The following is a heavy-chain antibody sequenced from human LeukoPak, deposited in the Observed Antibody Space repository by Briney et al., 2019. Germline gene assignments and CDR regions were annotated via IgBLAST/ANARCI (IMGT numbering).Heavy chain of an antibody. D-gene: IGHD6-6*01. CDR3: ARDLWGIAARPGDY. CDR1: GYTFTGYY. V-gene: IGHV1-2*02. Sequence: ASVKVSCKASGYTFTGYYMHWVRQAPGQGLEWMGWINPNSGGTNYAQKFQGRVTMTRDTSISTAYMELSRLRSDDTAVYYCARDLWGIAARPGDYWGQGTLVTVSS. CDR2: INPNSGGT. J-gene: IGHJ4*02.